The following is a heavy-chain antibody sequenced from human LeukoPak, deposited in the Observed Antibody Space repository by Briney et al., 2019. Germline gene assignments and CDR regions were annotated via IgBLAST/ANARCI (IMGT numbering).Heavy chain of an antibody. V-gene: IGHV3-11*01. CDR1: GFTFSDYY. J-gene: IGHJ6*02. Sequence: GGSLRLSCAASGFTFSDYYMSWIRQAPGKGLEWVSYISSSGSTIYYADSVKGRFTISRDNAKNSLYLQMNSLRAEDTAVYYCEVAPSAYGMDVWGQGTTVTVSS. CDR2: ISSSGSTI. CDR3: EVAPSAYGMDV. D-gene: IGHD5-12*01.